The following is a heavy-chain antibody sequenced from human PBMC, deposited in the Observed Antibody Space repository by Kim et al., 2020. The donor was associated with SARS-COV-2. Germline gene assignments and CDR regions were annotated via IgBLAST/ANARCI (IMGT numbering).Heavy chain of an antibody. CDR2: NYYSGST. CDR3: ARVGTYYYYMDV. CDR1: GGSISSGDYY. Sequence: SETLSLTCTVSGGSISSGDYYWSRIRQPPGKGLEWIGYNYYSGSTYYNPSIKSPVTISVDTSKNQFSLKLSSVTAADAAVYYCARVGTYYYYMDVWGKGT. D-gene: IGHD1-1*01. J-gene: IGHJ6*03. V-gene: IGHV4-30-4*01.